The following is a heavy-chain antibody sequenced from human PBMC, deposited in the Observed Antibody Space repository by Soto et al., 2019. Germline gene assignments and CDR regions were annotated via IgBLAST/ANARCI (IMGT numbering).Heavy chain of an antibody. V-gene: IGHV3-73*01. J-gene: IGHJ4*02. D-gene: IGHD2-21*02. CDR3: TSRAYCGGDCYSVY. Sequence: EVQLVESVGGLVQPGGSLKLSCAASGFTFSGSAMHWVRQASGKGLEWVGRIRSKANSYATAYAASVKGRFTISRDDSKNTAYLQMNSLKTEDTAVYYCTSRAYCGGDCYSVYWGQGTLVTVSS. CDR2: IRSKANSYAT. CDR1: GFTFSGSA.